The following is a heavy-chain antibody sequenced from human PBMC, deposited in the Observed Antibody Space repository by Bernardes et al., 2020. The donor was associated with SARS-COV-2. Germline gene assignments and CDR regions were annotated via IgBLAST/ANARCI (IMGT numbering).Heavy chain of an antibody. CDR3: AREYNNYFDY. CDR1: AFTVSSNY. J-gene: IGHJ4*02. CDR2: IYPGGTT. V-gene: IGHV3-53*01. Sequence: VGSLRLSCAASAFTVSSNYMSWVRQAPGKGLEWVSVIYPGGTTFYSDSVKGRFTISRDNSKNTLYLQMNSLRAEDTAVYYCAREYNNYFDYWGQGTLVTVSS. D-gene: IGHD1-20*01.